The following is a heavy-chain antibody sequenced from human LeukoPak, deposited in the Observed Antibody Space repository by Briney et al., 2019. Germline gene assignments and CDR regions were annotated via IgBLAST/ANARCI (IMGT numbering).Heavy chain of an antibody. V-gene: IGHV1-69-2*01. CDR1: GYTFTDYY. CDR3: ATDLYERWELPLPSDY. CDR2: VDPEDGET. Sequence: ASVKVSCKVSGYTFTDYYMHWVQQAPGKGLEWMGLVDPEDGETIYAEKFQGRVTITADTSTDTAYMELSSLRYEDTAVYYCATDLYERWELPLPSDYWGQGTLVTVSS. D-gene: IGHD1-26*01. J-gene: IGHJ4*02.